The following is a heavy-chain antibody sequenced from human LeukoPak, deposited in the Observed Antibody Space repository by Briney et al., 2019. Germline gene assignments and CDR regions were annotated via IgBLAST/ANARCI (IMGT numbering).Heavy chain of an antibody. D-gene: IGHD6-19*01. CDR2: IYPGDSDT. Sequence: GESLKISCQGSGYSFTSYWIGWVRQMPGKGLEWMGIIYPGDSDTRYSPSFQGQVTISADKSISTAYLQWSSLKASDTAMYYCARLGDSSGWQHYYYYGMDVWGQGTTVTVSS. CDR3: ARLGDSSGWQHYYYYGMDV. CDR1: GYSFTSYW. J-gene: IGHJ6*02. V-gene: IGHV5-51*01.